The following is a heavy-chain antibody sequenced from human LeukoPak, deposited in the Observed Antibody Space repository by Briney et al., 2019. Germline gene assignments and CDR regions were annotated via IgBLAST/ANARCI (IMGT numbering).Heavy chain of an antibody. V-gene: IGHV4-59*01. D-gene: IGHD3-22*01. CDR2: IHYTGST. Sequence: PSETLSPTCTVSGDSISTYYCSWIRQPPGKGLVWIGFIHYTGSTNFNPSLKSRLSMSVDTSESQFSLHLSSVTAADTAVYYCARDRRGTYYDSTGYQRYYFSYLDVWGKGTTVTVSS. J-gene: IGHJ6*03. CDR3: ARDRRGTYYDSTGYQRYYFSYLDV. CDR1: GDSISTYY.